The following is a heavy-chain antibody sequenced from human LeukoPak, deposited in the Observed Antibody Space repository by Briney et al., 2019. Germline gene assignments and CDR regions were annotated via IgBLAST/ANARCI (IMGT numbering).Heavy chain of an antibody. CDR3: ARRFAAAGDYYYYGMDV. CDR1: GYSFTSYW. CDR2: IYPGDSDT. J-gene: IGHJ6*02. Sequence: GESLKISCKGSGYSFTSYWIGWVRQMPGKGLEWMGIIYPGDSDTRYSPSFQGQVTISADKSISTAYLQWSSLKASDTAMYYCARRFAAAGDYYYYGMDVWGQGTTVTVSS. V-gene: IGHV5-51*01. D-gene: IGHD6-13*01.